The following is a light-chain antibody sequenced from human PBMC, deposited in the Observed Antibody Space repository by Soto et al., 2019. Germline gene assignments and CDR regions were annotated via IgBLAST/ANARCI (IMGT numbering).Light chain of an antibody. CDR1: SSDVGGYNY. V-gene: IGLV2-14*01. CDR2: EVS. CDR3: TSSTSSSTVV. J-gene: IGLJ2*01. Sequence: QSALTQPASVSGSPGQSITISCNETSSDVGGYNYVSWYQHHPGKVPKLMIYEVSNRPSGVSNRFSGSKSGNTASLTISGLQSEDEADHYCTSSTSSSTVVFGGGTKLTVL.